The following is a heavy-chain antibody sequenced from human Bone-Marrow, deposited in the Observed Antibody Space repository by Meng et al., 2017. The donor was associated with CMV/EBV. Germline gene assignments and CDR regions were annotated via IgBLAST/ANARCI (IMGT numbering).Heavy chain of an antibody. CDR3: ARDNDWGPDY. J-gene: IGHJ4*02. V-gene: IGHV1-2*02. D-gene: IGHD3-9*01. Sequence: ASVKVSCKASGGTFSSYAISWVRQAPGQGLEWMGWINPNSGGTHYAQKFQGRLTVTTDTSISTGYMELSSLGSDDTAVYYCARDNDWGPDYWGQGTLVTVSS. CDR2: INPNSGGT. CDR1: GGTFSSYA.